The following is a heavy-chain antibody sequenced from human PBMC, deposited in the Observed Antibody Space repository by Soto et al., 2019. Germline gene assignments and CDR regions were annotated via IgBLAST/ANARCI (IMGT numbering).Heavy chain of an antibody. V-gene: IGHV3-74*01. J-gene: IGHJ1*01. CDR1: GFDSSYYW. Sequence: GGSLRLSCALSGFDSSYYWIQWFRQSPGKGLEWVSRIDPDGTTTNYADSVKGRFSVSRDNAKKTIYLQMNSLTADDTALYYCARGPRPSLAGTGAYWGQGTLVTVSS. CDR3: ARGPRPSLAGTGAY. D-gene: IGHD1-1*01. CDR2: IDPDGTTT.